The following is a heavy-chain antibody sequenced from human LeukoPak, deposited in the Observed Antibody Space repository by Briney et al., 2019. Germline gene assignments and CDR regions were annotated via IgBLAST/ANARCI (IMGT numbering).Heavy chain of an antibody. V-gene: IGHV3-23*01. D-gene: IGHD3-10*01. CDR1: GFTINTYA. CDR3: AKDLPDSRESLTGHWFDP. CDR2: ITGSGHNT. J-gene: IGHJ5*02. Sequence: GGSLRLSCAASGFTINTYAMSWVRQAPGKGLEWVSAITGSGHNTYYADSAKGRFTISRDRSKNTLYLEMNSLRADDTAVYYCAKDLPDSRESLTGHWFDPWGQGTLVTVSS.